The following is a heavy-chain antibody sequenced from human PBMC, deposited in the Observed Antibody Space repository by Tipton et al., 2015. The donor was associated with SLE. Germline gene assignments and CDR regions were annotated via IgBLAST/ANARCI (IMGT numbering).Heavy chain of an antibody. J-gene: IGHJ6*03. V-gene: IGHV1-3*03. CDR2: INAGNGDR. CDR1: GFTFTNYA. CDR3: ARGNWSGRTQAYYMDA. D-gene: IGHD1-14*01. Sequence: QVQLVQSGAEVKMPGASVKISCKASGFTFTNYAIQWVRQAPGQRLEWMGWINAGNGDRRYSDEFQGRVTITRDTSASTAYVDLSSLTSDDMAVYYCARGNWSGRTQAYYMDAWGKGTTVTVSS.